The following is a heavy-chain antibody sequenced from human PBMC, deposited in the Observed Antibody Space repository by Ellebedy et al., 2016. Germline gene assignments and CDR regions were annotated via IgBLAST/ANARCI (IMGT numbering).Heavy chain of an antibody. J-gene: IGHJ4*02. D-gene: IGHD3-10*01. CDR2: IKQDGSEK. CDR1: GFTFSSYW. V-gene: IGHV3-7*01. Sequence: GESLKISCAASGFTFSSYWMSWVRQAPGKGLEWVANIKQDGSEKYYVDSVKGRFTISRDNAKNSLYLQMNSLRAEDTAVYYCARDHRVTMVQGDIDYDYWGQGTLVTVSS. CDR3: ARDHRVTMVQGDIDYDY.